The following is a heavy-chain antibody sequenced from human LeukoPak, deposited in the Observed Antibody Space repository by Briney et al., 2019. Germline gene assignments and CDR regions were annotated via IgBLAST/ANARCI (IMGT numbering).Heavy chain of an antibody. Sequence: SETLSLTCTVSGGSISSSSYYWGWIRQPPGKGLEWIGYIYYSGSTNYNPSLKSRVTISVDTSKDQFSLKLSSVTAADTAVYYCARERAWYYDFWSGYHDAFDIWGQGTMVTVSS. J-gene: IGHJ3*02. D-gene: IGHD3-3*01. CDR1: GGSISSSSYY. CDR3: ARERAWYYDFWSGYHDAFDI. CDR2: IYYSGST. V-gene: IGHV4-61*01.